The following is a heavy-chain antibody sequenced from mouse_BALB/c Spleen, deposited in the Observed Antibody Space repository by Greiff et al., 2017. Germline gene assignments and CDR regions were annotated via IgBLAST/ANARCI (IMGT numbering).Heavy chain of an antibody. V-gene: IGHV5-17*03. Sequence: EVKLVESGGGLVQPGGSRKLSCAASGFTFSSFGMHWVRQAPEKGLEWVAYISSGSSTIYYADTVKGRFTISRDNPKNTLYLQMSSLKSEDTAMYYCARRITTRAMDYWGQGTSVTVSS. CDR3: ARRITTRAMDY. J-gene: IGHJ4*01. D-gene: IGHD1-1*01. CDR2: ISSGSSTI. CDR1: GFTFSSFG.